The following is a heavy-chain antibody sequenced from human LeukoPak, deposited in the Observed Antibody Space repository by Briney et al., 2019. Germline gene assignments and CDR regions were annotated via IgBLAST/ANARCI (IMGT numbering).Heavy chain of an antibody. CDR1: GYTFTSYG. CDR2: ISAYNGNT. Sequence: ASVKVSCKASGYTFTSYGISWVRQAPGQGLEWMGWISAYNGNTNYAQKLQGRVTMTTDTSTSTAYMELRSLRSDDTAVYYCAVYSSGWYGGLFDYWGQGTLVTVSS. CDR3: AVYSSGWYGGLFDY. J-gene: IGHJ4*02. D-gene: IGHD6-19*01. V-gene: IGHV1-18*01.